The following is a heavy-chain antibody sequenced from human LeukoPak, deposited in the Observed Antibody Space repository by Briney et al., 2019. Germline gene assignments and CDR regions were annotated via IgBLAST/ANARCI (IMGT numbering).Heavy chain of an antibody. CDR3: TRGFTASFDY. J-gene: IGHJ4*02. Sequence: PGGSLRLSCAASGFIFSSYSMSWVRQAPGKGLEWVSVITGSGGSTYYADSVKGRFTISRDNSKNTLYLQMNSLRAEDTAVYYCTRGFTASFDYWGQGTLVTVSS. CDR1: GFIFSSYS. V-gene: IGHV3-23*01. CDR2: ITGSGGST. D-gene: IGHD5-18*01.